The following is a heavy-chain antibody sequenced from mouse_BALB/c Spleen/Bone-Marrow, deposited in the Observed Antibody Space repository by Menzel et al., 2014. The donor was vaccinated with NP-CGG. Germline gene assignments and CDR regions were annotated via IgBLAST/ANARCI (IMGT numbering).Heavy chain of an antibody. CDR2: IDPSDSYT. CDR3: TRRGYYAMDY. Sequence: VQLQQSGAELVKPGASVKMSCKAFGYTFTSYWMHWVKQRPGQGLEWIGVIDPSDSYTSYNQKFKGKATLTVDTSSSTAYMQLSSLTSEDSAVYYCTRRGYYAMDYWGQGTSVTVSS. V-gene: IGHV1S127*01. CDR1: GYTFTSYW. J-gene: IGHJ4*01.